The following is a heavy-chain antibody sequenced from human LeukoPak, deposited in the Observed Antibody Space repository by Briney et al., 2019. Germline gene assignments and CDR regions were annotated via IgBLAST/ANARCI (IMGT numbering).Heavy chain of an antibody. CDR2: ISSSGSTK. V-gene: IGHV3-48*03. CDR3: AREEGDYGDYRLDY. CDR1: GFVFSTYE. D-gene: IGHD4-17*01. Sequence: PGGSLSLSCVASGFVFSTYEMSWVRQAPGKGLEWVSYISSSGSTKYYADSVKGRFTISRDNAKNSMYLQVNSLRAEDTAVYYCAREEGDYGDYRLDYWGQGTLVTVSS. J-gene: IGHJ4*02.